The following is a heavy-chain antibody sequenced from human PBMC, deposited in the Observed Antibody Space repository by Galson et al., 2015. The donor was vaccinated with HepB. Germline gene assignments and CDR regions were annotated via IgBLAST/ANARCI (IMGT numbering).Heavy chain of an antibody. Sequence: ETLSLTCTVSGGSVISSAYYWGWIRQPPGKGLEWIGSIYYSGSTYYNPSLKSRVTISVDTPKNQFSLKLSSVTAADTAVYYCGRLGDAFFDYWGQGTLVTVSS. D-gene: IGHD2-21*01. V-gene: IGHV4-39*01. CDR3: GRLGDAFFDY. CDR1: GGSVISSAYY. CDR2: IYYSGST. J-gene: IGHJ4*02.